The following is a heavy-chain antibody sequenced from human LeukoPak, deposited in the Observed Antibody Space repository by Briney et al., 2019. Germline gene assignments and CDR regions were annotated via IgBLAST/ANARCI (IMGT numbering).Heavy chain of an antibody. CDR3: AKDHSPFGSGSYSTRYYGMDV. CDR2: INSDGSST. J-gene: IGHJ6*02. CDR1: GFTFSSYW. V-gene: IGHV3-74*01. Sequence: GGSLRLSCAASGFTFSSYWMHWVRQAPGKGLVWVSRINSDGSSTSYADSVKGRFAISRDNSKTTLYLQMNSLRAEDTAVYFCAKDHSPFGSGSYSTRYYGMDVWGQGTTVTVS. D-gene: IGHD3-10*01.